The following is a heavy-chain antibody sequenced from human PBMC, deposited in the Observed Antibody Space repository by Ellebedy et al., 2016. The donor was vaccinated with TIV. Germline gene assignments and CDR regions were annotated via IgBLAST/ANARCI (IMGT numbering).Heavy chain of an antibody. D-gene: IGHD3-16*01. Sequence: GESLKISCAASGFTVSSNYMTWVRQAPGKGLEWVSVIYSGAGTYYADSVKGRFTISRDNSKNTLYLQMNSLRAEETAVYYCARRRFGSFDSFDIWGQGTMVTVSS. CDR1: GFTVSSNY. V-gene: IGHV3-53*01. CDR3: ARRRFGSFDSFDI. CDR2: IYSGAGT. J-gene: IGHJ3*02.